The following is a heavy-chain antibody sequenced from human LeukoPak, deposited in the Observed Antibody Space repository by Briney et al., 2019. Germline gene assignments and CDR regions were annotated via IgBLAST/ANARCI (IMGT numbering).Heavy chain of an antibody. CDR2: ISAYNGNT. D-gene: IGHD3-16*01. CDR1: GYTFTSYG. J-gene: IGHJ4*02. CDR3: ARVPYYPGPNDY. Sequence: ASVKVSCKASGYTFTSYGISWARQAPGQGLEWMGWISAYNGNTNYAQKLQGRVTMTTDTSTSTAYMELRSLRSDDTAVYYCARVPYYPGPNDYWGQGTLVTVSS. V-gene: IGHV1-18*04.